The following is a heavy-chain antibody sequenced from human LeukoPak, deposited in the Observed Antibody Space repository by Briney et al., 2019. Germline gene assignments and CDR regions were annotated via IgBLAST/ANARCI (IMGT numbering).Heavy chain of an antibody. CDR2: IYHSGST. D-gene: IGHD3-22*01. Sequence: GTLSLTCAVSGGSISSSNWWSWVRQPPGKGLEWIGEIYHSGSTNYNPSLKSRVTISVDKSKNQFSLKLSSVTAADTAVYYCARGWAYYDSSGYYYAPLHDAFDIWGQGSMVTVSS. V-gene: IGHV4-4*02. CDR3: ARGWAYYDSSGYYYAPLHDAFDI. J-gene: IGHJ3*02. CDR1: GGSISSSNW.